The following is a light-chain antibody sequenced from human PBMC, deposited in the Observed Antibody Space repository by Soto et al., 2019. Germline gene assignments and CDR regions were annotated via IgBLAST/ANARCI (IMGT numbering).Light chain of an antibody. J-gene: IGKJ4*01. CDR1: QSVSSY. CDR2: DAS. V-gene: IGKV3-11*01. CDR3: QQRTNWPLT. Sequence: EIVLTQSPATLSLSPGERATLSCRASQSVSSYLAWYQHKPGQAPRLLIYDASNRATGIPARFSGSGSWTGFTLIISSLEPEDFAVYYCQQRTNWPLTFGGGTKVEIK.